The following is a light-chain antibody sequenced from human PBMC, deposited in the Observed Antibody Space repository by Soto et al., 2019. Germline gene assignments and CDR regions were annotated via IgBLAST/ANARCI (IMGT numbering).Light chain of an antibody. CDR2: EVS. CDR1: SSDVGAYDY. CDR3: SSYTSSSTRV. J-gene: IGLJ1*01. V-gene: IGLV2-14*03. Sequence: QSALTQPASVSGSPGQSITISCTGTSSDVGAYDYVSWYQQHPDKDPKLMIYEVSNRPSGVSNRFSGSKSVNTATLTISGLQADDEADYYCSSYTSSSTRVFGTGTKVTVL.